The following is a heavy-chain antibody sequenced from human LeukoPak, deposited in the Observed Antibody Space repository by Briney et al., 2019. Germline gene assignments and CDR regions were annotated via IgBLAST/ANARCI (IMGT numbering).Heavy chain of an antibody. V-gene: IGHV3-23*01. D-gene: IGHD5-12*01. CDR1: GFTFSSYA. J-gene: IGHJ5*02. Sequence: GGSLRLSCAASGFTFSSYAMTWFRQAPGKGLEWVSAISGSGGGMYYADSVRGRFTISRDNSKNTLYLQMNSLRAEDTAVYYCATGGYERLLSWFDPWGQGTLVTVSS. CDR2: ISGSGGGM. CDR3: ATGGYERLLSWFDP.